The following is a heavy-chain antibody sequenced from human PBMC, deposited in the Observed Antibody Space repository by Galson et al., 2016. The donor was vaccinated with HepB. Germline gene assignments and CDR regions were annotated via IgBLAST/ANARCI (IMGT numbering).Heavy chain of an antibody. Sequence: SCKASGYTFSTTYYIHWVRQAPGQGLEWMGLINPSAGSASYTQKFQGRVTMTTDTSTTTVYMDLSNLNSEDTAVYYCAGSSGWYERFDDWGQGTLVTVSS. D-gene: IGHD6-13*01. CDR2: INPSAGSA. CDR3: AGSSGWYERFDD. V-gene: IGHV1-46*01. J-gene: IGHJ4*02. CDR1: GYTFSTTYY.